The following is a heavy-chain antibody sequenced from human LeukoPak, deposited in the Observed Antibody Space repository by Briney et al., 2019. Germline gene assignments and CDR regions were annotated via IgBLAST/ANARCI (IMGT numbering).Heavy chain of an antibody. CDR2: IHDSGST. CDR1: GGTISSYY. CDR3: ARRYYSGWAFDY. D-gene: IGHD6-25*01. Sequence: PSETLSLTCTVSGGTISSYYWNWIRQPPGKGLEWIGYIHDSGSTKYNLSLKSRVTISVDTSKNQFSLKLSSVTAADTAVYYCARRYYSGWAFDYWGQGTLVTVSS. V-gene: IGHV4-59*08. J-gene: IGHJ4*02.